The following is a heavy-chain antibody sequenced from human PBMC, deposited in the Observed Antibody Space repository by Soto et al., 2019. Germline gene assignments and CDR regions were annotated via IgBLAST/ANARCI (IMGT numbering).Heavy chain of an antibody. J-gene: IGHJ3*02. CDR1: GFTFRSYG. Sequence: ESGGGVVQPGRSLRLSCAASGFTFRSYGMHWVRQAPGKGLEWVAVISYDGSNKYYADSVKGRFTISRDNSKNTLYLQMNRLRAEDTAVYYCASRGVVVAADAFDIWGQGTMLTVSS. V-gene: IGHV3-30*03. CDR3: ASRGVVVAADAFDI. D-gene: IGHD2-15*01. CDR2: ISYDGSNK.